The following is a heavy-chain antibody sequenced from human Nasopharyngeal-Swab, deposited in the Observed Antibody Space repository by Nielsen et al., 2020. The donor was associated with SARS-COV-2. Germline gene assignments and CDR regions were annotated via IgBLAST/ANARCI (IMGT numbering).Heavy chain of an antibody. Sequence: SETLSLTCTVSGGSISSYCWSWIRQPPGKGLEWIGYIYYSGSTNYNPSLKSRVTISVDTSKNQFSLKLSSVTAADTAVYYCARHANYDYVWGSYRPHDAFDIWGQGTMVTVSS. CDR3: ARHANYDYVWGSYRPHDAFDI. V-gene: IGHV4-59*08. CDR1: GGSISSYC. J-gene: IGHJ3*02. CDR2: IYYSGST. D-gene: IGHD3-16*02.